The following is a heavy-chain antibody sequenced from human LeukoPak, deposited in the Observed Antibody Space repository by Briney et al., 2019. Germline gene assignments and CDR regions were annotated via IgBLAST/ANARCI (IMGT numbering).Heavy chain of an antibody. Sequence: PSETLSLTCAVYGGSFSGYYWSWIRQSPGKGLEWIGEINHSGSTNYSPSLKSRVTISRDTPKNQFSLKLNSVTAADTAVYYCATTQGYWGQGTLVTVSS. CDR1: GGSFSGYY. J-gene: IGHJ4*02. CDR3: ATTQGY. CDR2: INHSGST. V-gene: IGHV4-34*01.